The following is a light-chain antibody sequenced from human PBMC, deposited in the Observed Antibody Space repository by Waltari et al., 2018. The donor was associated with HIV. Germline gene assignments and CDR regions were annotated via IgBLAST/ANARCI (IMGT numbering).Light chain of an antibody. J-gene: IGLJ3*02. CDR1: SSDVAGYDY. Sequence: QSALTQPPSASGSLGQSVTLSCTGTSSDVAGYDYVSWYYQHPGKAPKLLLYEVTKRPSWCPDRFSGSNAGNTASLTVSDIQAEDAGNYFCSSYADRSSVLFGGGTTLTVL. CDR3: SSYADRSSVL. V-gene: IGLV2-8*01. CDR2: EVT.